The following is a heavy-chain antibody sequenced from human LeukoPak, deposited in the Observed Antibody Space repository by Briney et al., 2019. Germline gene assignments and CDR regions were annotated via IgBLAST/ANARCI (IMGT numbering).Heavy chain of an antibody. Sequence: ASVKVSCKASGGTFSSYAISWVRQAPGQGLEWMGWINPNSGGTNYAQKFQGWVTMTRDTSISTAYMELSRLRSDDTAVYYCATISVTGIAFDIWGQGTMVTVSS. V-gene: IGHV1-2*04. D-gene: IGHD4-17*01. CDR2: INPNSGGT. J-gene: IGHJ3*02. CDR1: GGTFSSYA. CDR3: ATISVTGIAFDI.